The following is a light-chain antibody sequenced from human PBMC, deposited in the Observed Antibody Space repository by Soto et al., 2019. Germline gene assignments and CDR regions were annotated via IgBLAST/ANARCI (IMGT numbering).Light chain of an antibody. V-gene: IGLV2-8*01. Sequence: QSALTQPPSASGSPGQSVTISCTGTSSDIGSYDFVSWYQQHPGKAPKLIIYEVTKRPSGVPDRFSGSKSGSTASLTVSGLQADDEADYYCSSYAGSSWVFGAGTKVTVL. J-gene: IGLJ3*02. CDR2: EVT. CDR1: SSDIGSYDF. CDR3: SSYAGSSWV.